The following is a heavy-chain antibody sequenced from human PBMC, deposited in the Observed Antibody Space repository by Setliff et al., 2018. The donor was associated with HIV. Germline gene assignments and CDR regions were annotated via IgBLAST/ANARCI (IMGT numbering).Heavy chain of an antibody. CDR2: IYYSGST. J-gene: IGHJ4*02. D-gene: IGHD1-26*01. CDR1: GGSISSYY. Sequence: PSETLSLTCTVSGGSISSYYWSWIRQPPGKGLEWIGYIYYSGSTNYNPSLKSRVTISVDTSKNQFSLKLSSVTAADTAVYYCARGATREFIVGATIFDYWGQGTLVTVSS. V-gene: IGHV4-59*08. CDR3: ARGATREFIVGATIFDY.